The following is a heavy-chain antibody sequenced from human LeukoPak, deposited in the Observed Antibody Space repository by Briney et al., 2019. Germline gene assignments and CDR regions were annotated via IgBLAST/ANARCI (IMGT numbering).Heavy chain of an antibody. CDR3: ARSNLSSGWFNCFDP. J-gene: IGHJ5*02. Sequence: PSETLSLTSTLSLGSISSNYSSSIRQPPGKGLEWIGYIYYSGSTNYNPSLKSRVTISVDTSKNQFSLKLSSVTAADTAVYYCARSNLSSGWFNCFDPWGQGTLVTVSS. CDR1: LGSISSNY. V-gene: IGHV4-59*01. D-gene: IGHD6-19*01. CDR2: IYYSGST.